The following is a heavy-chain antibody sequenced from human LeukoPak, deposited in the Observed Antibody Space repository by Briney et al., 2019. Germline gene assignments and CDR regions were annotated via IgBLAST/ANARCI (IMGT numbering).Heavy chain of an antibody. Sequence: GGSLRLSCPASGFTFSTYSMNWVRQAPGRGLEWVSSIGGSSTSIYYADSVKGRFTISRDNAKSSLYLQMNSLRAEDAAVYYCARELGGDYGEAFDIWGQGTMVTVSS. D-gene: IGHD4-17*01. CDR1: GFTFSTYS. V-gene: IGHV3-21*01. J-gene: IGHJ3*02. CDR2: IGGSSTSI. CDR3: ARELGGDYGEAFDI.